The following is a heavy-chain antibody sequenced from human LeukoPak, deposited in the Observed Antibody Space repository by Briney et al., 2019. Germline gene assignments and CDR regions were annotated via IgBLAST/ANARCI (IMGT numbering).Heavy chain of an antibody. Sequence: NPSETLSLTCAVSGGSISSGGYSWSWIRQPPGKGLEWIGYIYYSGSTNYNPSLKSRVTISVDTSKNQFSLKLSSVTAADTAVYYCARSEIYYYYMDVWGKGTTVTVSS. CDR3: ARSEIYYYYMDV. V-gene: IGHV4-61*08. CDR2: IYYSGST. J-gene: IGHJ6*03. D-gene: IGHD5-24*01. CDR1: GGSISSGGYS.